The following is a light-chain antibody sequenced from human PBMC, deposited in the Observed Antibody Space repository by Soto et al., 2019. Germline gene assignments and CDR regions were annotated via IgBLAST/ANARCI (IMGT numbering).Light chain of an antibody. V-gene: IGLV2-14*01. Sequence: QSVLTQPASVSGSPGQSITISCTGTSSDVGGYNYVSWYQQHPGKAPKLMIYDVTNRPSGVSSRFSGSKSGNTASLTISGLQAEDEADYYCSSYPTSSTWVFGGGTKLTVL. CDR3: SSYPTSSTWV. CDR1: SSDVGGYNY. CDR2: DVT. J-gene: IGLJ3*02.